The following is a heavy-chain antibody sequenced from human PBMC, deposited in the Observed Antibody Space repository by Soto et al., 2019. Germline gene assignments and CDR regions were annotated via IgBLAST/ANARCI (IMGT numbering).Heavy chain of an antibody. Sequence: QVQLVQSGAQVKKPGSSVKVSCKASGDTFSSYAISWVRQAPGQGHEWMGGFIPILGTANYAQKFQGRVTITADESTSTAYMERSSLRSDDTAVYYCAKNAAIVPCAYYYCCGMDVWGQGTTVTVSS. CDR2: FIPILGTA. D-gene: IGHD5-18*01. CDR1: GDTFSSYA. J-gene: IGHJ6*02. V-gene: IGHV1-69*01. CDR3: AKNAAIVPCAYYYCCGMDV.